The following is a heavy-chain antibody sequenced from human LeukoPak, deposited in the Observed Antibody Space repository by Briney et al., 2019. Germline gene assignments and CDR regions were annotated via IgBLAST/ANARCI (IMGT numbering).Heavy chain of an antibody. CDR3: ARGHNSTLPD. D-gene: IGHD1-20*01. V-gene: IGHV3-7*04. CDR2: IKEDGSEK. CDR1: GFTFSLYW. J-gene: IGHJ4*02. Sequence: PGGSLRLSCAASGFTFSLYWMAWVRQAPGKGLEWVANIKEDGSEKYYVDSVKGRFTISRDNAKNSMYLEMYSLRAEDTAVYYCARGHNSTLPDWGQGSLVTVSS.